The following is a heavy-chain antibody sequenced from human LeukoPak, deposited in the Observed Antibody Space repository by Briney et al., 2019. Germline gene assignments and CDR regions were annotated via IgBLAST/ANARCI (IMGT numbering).Heavy chain of an antibody. J-gene: IGHJ4*02. D-gene: IGHD3-10*01. CDR1: GFSIISSRVG. Sequence: SGPTLVNPTQTLTLTCSFSGFSIISSRVGVGWIRQPPEKALEWLALIYGNDDKRYRPSLRNRLTITKETSKNQVVLTMTNMDPVDTATYYCVHITDYGSGNLDYFGYWGQGTLVTVSS. CDR2: IYGNDDK. CDR3: VHITDYGSGNLDYFGY. V-gene: IGHV2-5*01.